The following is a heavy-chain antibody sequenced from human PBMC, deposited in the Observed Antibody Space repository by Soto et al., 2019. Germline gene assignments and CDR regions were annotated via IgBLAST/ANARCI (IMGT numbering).Heavy chain of an antibody. Sequence: GGSLRLSCAASGFTFSSYGMHWVRQAPGKGLEWVAVIWYDGSNKYYADSVKGRFTISRDNSKNTLYLQMNSLRAEDTAVYYCAREPYSRTWYYGMDVWGQGTTVTVSS. J-gene: IGHJ6*02. CDR2: IWYDGSNK. D-gene: IGHD1-26*01. CDR3: AREPYSRTWYYGMDV. V-gene: IGHV3-33*01. CDR1: GFTFSSYG.